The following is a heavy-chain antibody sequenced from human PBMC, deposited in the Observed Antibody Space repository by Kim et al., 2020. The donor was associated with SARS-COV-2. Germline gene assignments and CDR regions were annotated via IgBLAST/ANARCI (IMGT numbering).Heavy chain of an antibody. V-gene: IGHV3-15*01. CDR3: TTGPYSSSWYGGRYFDY. D-gene: IGHD6-13*01. J-gene: IGHJ4*02. Sequence: GGSLRLSCAASGFTFSNAWMSWVRQAPGKGLEWFGRIKSKTDGGTTDYAAPVKGRFTISRDDSKNTLYLQMNSLKTEDTAVYYCTTGPYSSSWYGGRYFDYWGQGTLVTVSS. CDR1: GFTFSNAW. CDR2: IKSKTDGGTT.